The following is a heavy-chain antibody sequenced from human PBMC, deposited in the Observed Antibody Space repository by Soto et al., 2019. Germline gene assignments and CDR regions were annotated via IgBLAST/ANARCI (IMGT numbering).Heavy chain of an antibody. D-gene: IGHD6-6*01. CDR3: ARDRVQYSSSNYGMDV. V-gene: IGHV3-30-3*01. Sequence: VQLVESGGGVVQPGRSLRLSCAASGFTFSSYAMHWVRQAPGKGLEWVAVISYDGSNKYYADSVKGRFTISRDNSKNTLYLQMNSLRAEDTAVYYCARDRVQYSSSNYGMDVWGQGTTVTVSS. CDR2: ISYDGSNK. CDR1: GFTFSSYA. J-gene: IGHJ6*02.